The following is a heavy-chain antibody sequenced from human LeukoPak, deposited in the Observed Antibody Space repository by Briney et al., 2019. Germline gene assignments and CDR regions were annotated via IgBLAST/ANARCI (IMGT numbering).Heavy chain of an antibody. J-gene: IGHJ3*02. Sequence: GGSLRLSCAASEFTFNNYWMTWVRQAPGKGLEWVANIKQDGSEKYYVDSVKGRFTISRDNAKKSLYLQMNSLRAEDTAVYYCARVNPLLAPGAFDIWGQGTMVTVSS. CDR3: ARVNPLLAPGAFDI. V-gene: IGHV3-7*01. CDR2: IKQDGSEK. CDR1: EFTFNNYW. D-gene: IGHD2-15*01.